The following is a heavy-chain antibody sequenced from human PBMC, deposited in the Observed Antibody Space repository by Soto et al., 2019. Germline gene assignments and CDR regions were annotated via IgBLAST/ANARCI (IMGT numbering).Heavy chain of an antibody. D-gene: IGHD1-1*01. V-gene: IGHV1-46*01. CDR1: GYTFTSYY. CDR3: ARNPDWNDWFDP. J-gene: IGHJ5*02. CDR2: INPSGGTT. Sequence: ASVKVSCKASGYTFTSYYMYWVRQAPGQGLEWMGIINPSGGTTTYPQKFQGRVTMTTDTSTSTAYMELRSLRSDDTAVYYCARNPDWNDWFDPWGQGTLVTVSS.